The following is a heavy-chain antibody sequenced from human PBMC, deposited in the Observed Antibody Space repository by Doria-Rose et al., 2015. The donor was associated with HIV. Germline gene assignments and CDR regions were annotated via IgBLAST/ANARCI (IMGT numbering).Heavy chain of an antibody. CDR3: ARIKSSRWYHKYYFDF. D-gene: IGHD6-13*01. CDR1: GVSLSSPGMG. V-gene: IGHV2-26*01. CDR2: IFSDDER. Sequence: QVQLVQSGPVLVKPTETLTLTSTVSGVSLSSPGMGVSWIRQPPGKALEWLANIFSDDERSYKTSLKSRLTISRGTSKSQVFLTTTDMDPVDTATCYCARIKSSRWYHKYYFDFWGQGTLVIVSA. J-gene: IGHJ4*02.